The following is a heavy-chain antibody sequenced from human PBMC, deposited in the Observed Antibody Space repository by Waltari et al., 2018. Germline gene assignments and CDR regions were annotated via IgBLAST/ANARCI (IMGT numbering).Heavy chain of an antibody. J-gene: IGHJ4*02. Sequence: QVQLVQSGAEVKKPGASVKVSCKASGYTFTGYYMHWVRQAPGQGLEWRGWINPNSGGTNYAQKFQGRVTMTRDTSISTAYMERSRLRSDATAVYYCARESSRRSSGADYWGQGTLVTVSS. V-gene: IGHV1-2*02. D-gene: IGHD6-19*01. CDR2: INPNSGGT. CDR3: ARESSRRSSGADY. CDR1: GYTFTGYY.